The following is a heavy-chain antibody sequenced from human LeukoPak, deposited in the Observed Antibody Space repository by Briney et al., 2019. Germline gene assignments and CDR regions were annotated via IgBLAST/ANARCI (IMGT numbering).Heavy chain of an antibody. J-gene: IGHJ4*02. CDR3: AIPGSAHYPAPFDF. D-gene: IGHD3-22*01. CDR1: GFTFSTYA. V-gene: IGHV3-23*01. Sequence: GGSLRLSCAASGFTFSTYAMSWVRQAPGKGLESLSALSGRGRDTFYADSVKGRFTTSRDESKNTLYLQMHSLRAEDTAVYYCAIPGSAHYPAPFDFWGQGTLVTVSS. CDR2: LSGRGRDT.